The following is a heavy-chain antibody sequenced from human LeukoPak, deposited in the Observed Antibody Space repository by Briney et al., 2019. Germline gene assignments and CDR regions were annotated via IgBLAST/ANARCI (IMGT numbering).Heavy chain of an antibody. V-gene: IGHV4-34*01. CDR3: ARGLRFLEWLFPWDYSMDV. D-gene: IGHD3-3*01. CDR1: GGSFSGYY. J-gene: IGHJ6*02. CDR2: INHSGST. Sequence: SETLSLTCAVYGGSFSGYYWSWIRQPPGKGLEWIGEINHSGSTNYNPSLKSRVTIPVDTSKNQFSLKLSSVTAADTAVYYCARGLRFLEWLFPWDYSMDVWGQGTTVTVSS.